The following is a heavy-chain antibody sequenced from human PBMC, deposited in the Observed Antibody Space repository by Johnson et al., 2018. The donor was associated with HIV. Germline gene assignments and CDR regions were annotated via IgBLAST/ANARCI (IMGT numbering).Heavy chain of an antibody. CDR2: IYSGGST. CDR3: AAVDTVMVTGAFDV. CDR1: GFTVSSNY. V-gene: IGHV3-53*01. Sequence: VQLVESGGGLIQPGGSLRLSCAASGFTVSSNYMSWVRQAPGKGLEWVSVIYSGGSTYYADSVKGRFTISRDNSKNTLYLQMNSLRAEDTAVYYCAAVDTVMVTGAFDVWGQGTVVTVSS. D-gene: IGHD5-18*01. J-gene: IGHJ3*01.